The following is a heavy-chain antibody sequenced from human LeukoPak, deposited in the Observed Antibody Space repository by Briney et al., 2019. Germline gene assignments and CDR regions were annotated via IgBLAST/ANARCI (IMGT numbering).Heavy chain of an antibody. D-gene: IGHD3-22*01. CDR3: AKGSYYDSSGSFYFDY. Sequence: GGSLRLSCAASGFTFSSYAMSWVRQAPGKGLEWVSGISGSGDNTYYADSVKGRFTISRDNSKNTLYVQVNSPGTEDTAAYYCAKGSYYDSSGSFYFDYWGQGTLVTVSS. V-gene: IGHV3-23*01. CDR2: ISGSGDNT. CDR1: GFTFSSYA. J-gene: IGHJ4*02.